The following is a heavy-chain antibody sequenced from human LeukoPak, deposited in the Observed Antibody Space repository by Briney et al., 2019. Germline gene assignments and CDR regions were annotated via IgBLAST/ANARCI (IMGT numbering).Heavy chain of an antibody. CDR3: ARLPVERITIFGVAPPKDY. CDR2: IYYSGST. D-gene: IGHD3-3*01. CDR1: GGSISSGGYY. Sequence: SETLSLTCTVSGGSISSGGYYWSWIRQHPGKGLEWIGYIYYSGSTYYNPSLKSRVTISVDTSKNQSSLKLSSVTAADTAVYYCARLPVERITIFGVAPPKDYWGQGTLVTVSS. V-gene: IGHV4-31*03. J-gene: IGHJ4*02.